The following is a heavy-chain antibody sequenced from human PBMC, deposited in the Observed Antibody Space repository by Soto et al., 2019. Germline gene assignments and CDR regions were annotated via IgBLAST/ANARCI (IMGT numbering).Heavy chain of an antibody. V-gene: IGHV1-58*01. CDR2: IVVGSGNT. J-gene: IGHJ6*02. D-gene: IGHD2-21*01. Sequence: QMQLVQSGPEVKKPGTSVKVSCKASGFTFTSSAVQWVRQARGQRLEWIGWIVVGSGNTNYAQKFQERVTITRDMSTSTAYMELSSLRSEDTAVYYCAADPVVGNGMDVWGQGTTVTVSS. CDR1: GFTFTSSA. CDR3: AADPVVGNGMDV.